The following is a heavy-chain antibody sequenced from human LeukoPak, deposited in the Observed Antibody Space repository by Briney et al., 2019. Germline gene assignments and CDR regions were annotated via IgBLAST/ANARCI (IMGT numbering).Heavy chain of an antibody. CDR1: GFTFSSYV. CDR3: ARDKRTSYLSSFDY. Sequence: SGGSLRLSCAASGFTFSSYVMHWVRLAPGKGLEWVAFIRYDGSNNYYADSVNGRSTISRDNSKTTLYLQMNRLRAADTAVYYCARDKRTSYLSSFDYWGQGPLVTVSS. V-gene: IGHV3-30*02. D-gene: IGHD6-6*01. CDR2: IRYDGSNN. J-gene: IGHJ4*02.